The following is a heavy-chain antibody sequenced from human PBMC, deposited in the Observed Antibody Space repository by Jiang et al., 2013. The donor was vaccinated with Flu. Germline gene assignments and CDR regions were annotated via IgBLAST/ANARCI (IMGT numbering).Heavy chain of an antibody. CDR2: ITYNGGKS. CDR1: GFTFDDYG. J-gene: IGHJ4*02. Sequence: VQLLESGGGVVRPGGSLRLSCVASGFTFDDYGMTWVRQAPGKGLEWISGITYNGGKSGYADSVKGRFSISRDNAKNSLYLQMDSLRAEDTALYHCARGGSDYEGVSYWGQGTLVTVSS. CDR3: ARGGSDYEGVSY. V-gene: IGHV3-20*01. D-gene: IGHD4-17*01.